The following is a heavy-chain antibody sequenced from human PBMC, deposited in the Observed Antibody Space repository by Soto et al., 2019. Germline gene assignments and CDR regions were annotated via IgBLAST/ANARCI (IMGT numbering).Heavy chain of an antibody. D-gene: IGHD3-9*01. CDR3: ARVPFVGYFDWLDP. CDR1: GASISSYY. J-gene: IGHJ5*02. V-gene: IGHV4-59*01. Sequence: SETLSLTCSVSGASISSYYWTWIRQPPGGGLEWIGYMHHTQGTNDNPSLRGRVHMSIDTSMNQFSLRLTSVTAADTAVYYCARVPFVGYFDWLDPWGHGTLVTVSS. CDR2: MHHTQGT.